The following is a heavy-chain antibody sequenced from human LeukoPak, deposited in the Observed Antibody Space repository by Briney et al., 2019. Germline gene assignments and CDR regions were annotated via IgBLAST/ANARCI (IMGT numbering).Heavy chain of an antibody. CDR2: INPSGGST. Sequence: ASVKVSCKASGYTFTSYYMHWVRQAPGQGLEWMGIINPSGGSTSYAQKFQGRVTMTRDTSTSTVYMELSSLRSEDTAVYYCARDMYYYDSSGYTDDYWGQGTLVTVSS. CDR1: GYTFTSYY. D-gene: IGHD3-22*01. J-gene: IGHJ4*02. CDR3: ARDMYYYDSSGYTDDY. V-gene: IGHV1-46*01.